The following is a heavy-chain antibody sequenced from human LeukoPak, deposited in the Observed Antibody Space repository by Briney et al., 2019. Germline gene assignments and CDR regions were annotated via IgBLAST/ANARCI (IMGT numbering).Heavy chain of an antibody. CDR3: AKDIGIAVAGTVPTFDP. CDR1: GFTFDDYA. Sequence: PGGSLRLSCAASGFTFDDYAMHWVRQAPGKGLEWVSGISWNSGSIGYADSVKGRFTISRDNAKNSLYLQMNSLRAEDTALYYCAKDIGIAVAGTVPTFDPWGQEPWSPSPQ. V-gene: IGHV3-9*01. CDR2: ISWNSGSI. D-gene: IGHD6-19*01. J-gene: IGHJ5*02.